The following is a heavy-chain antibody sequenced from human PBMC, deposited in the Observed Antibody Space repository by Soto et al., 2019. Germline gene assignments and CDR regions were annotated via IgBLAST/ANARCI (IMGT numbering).Heavy chain of an antibody. CDR3: TTGSVEGY. D-gene: IGHD2-15*01. CDR1: GFIFTDAW. V-gene: IGHV3-15*07. J-gene: IGHJ4*02. CDR2: VKTKAQGERK. Sequence: EVQLVESGGGLVRPGGSLRLSCATSGFIFTDAWMNWVRQAPGKGLEWVGRVKTKAQGERKDYGEAVQGRFTISRDDSKNXLXXXXXXXXTEDTAVYYCTTGSVEGYWGQGVLVTVSS.